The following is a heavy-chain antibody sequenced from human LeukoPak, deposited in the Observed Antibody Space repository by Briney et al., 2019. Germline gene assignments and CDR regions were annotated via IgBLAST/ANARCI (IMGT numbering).Heavy chain of an antibody. Sequence: SETLSLTCTVSGDSMRSYYWSWIRQPPGKGLEWIGYIHYSGSTNYNPSLESRVTISIDTSRTQFSLRLTSVTAADTAVYYCASKSSSWYGGVYYYYMDVWGKGTTVTVSS. CDR2: IHYSGST. CDR3: ASKSSSWYGGVYYYYMDV. J-gene: IGHJ6*03. D-gene: IGHD6-13*01. V-gene: IGHV4-59*12. CDR1: GDSMRSYY.